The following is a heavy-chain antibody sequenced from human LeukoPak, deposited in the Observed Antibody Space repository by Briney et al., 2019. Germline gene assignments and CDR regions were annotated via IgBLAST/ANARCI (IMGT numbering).Heavy chain of an antibody. CDR1: GYTFTGYY. CDR2: INPNSGGT. J-gene: IGHJ5*02. D-gene: IGHD5-24*01. V-gene: IGHV1-2*02. Sequence: ASVKVSCKASGYTFTGYYMHWVRQAPGQGLEWMGWINPNSGGTNYAQKFQGRVTMTRDTSISTAYMELSRLRSDDTAVYYCARAEDGYNLGWFDPWGQGTLVTVSS. CDR3: ARAEDGYNLGWFDP.